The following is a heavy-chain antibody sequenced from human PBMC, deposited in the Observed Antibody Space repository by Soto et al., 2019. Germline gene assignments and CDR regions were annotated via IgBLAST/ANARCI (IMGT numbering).Heavy chain of an antibody. Sequence: QLQLQESGPGLVKPSETQSLTCTVSGGSISSNSYYWAWIRQPPGKGLEWIGSGYHGGNTYYNPSHKSRVTISVDTSPNQFSLKLNSVTAADTAVYYCARHLSGYGYLYFEYWGQGILVTVSS. CDR2: GYHGGNT. V-gene: IGHV4-39*01. CDR1: GGSISSNSYY. J-gene: IGHJ4*02. CDR3: ARHLSGYGYLYFEY. D-gene: IGHD5-18*01.